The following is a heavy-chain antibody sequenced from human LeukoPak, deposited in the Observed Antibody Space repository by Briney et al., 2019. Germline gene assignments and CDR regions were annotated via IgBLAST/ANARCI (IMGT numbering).Heavy chain of an antibody. CDR2: IGTSSSTI. Sequence: GGSLRLSCAASGFTFSTYTMNWVRQPPGKGLEWVSNIGTSSSTIYYADSVKGRFTISRDDAKNSLYLQMNSLRADDTAVYYCARFAAGGSYYYYMDVWGKGTTVTVSS. J-gene: IGHJ6*03. CDR1: GFTFSTYT. V-gene: IGHV3-48*01. CDR3: ARFAAGGSYYYYMDV. D-gene: IGHD6-25*01.